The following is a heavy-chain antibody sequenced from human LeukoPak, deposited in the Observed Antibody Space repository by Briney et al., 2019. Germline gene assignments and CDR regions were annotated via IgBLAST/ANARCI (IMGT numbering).Heavy chain of an antibody. CDR3: ARGLMVRRVLAYFDY. D-gene: IGHD3-10*01. CDR1: GGSISSYY. V-gene: IGHV4-59*01. CDR2: IYYSGST. Sequence: SETLSLTCTVSGGSISSYYWSWIRQPPGKGLEWIGYIYYSGSTNYNPSLKSRVTISVDTSKNQFSLKLSSVTAADTAVYYCARGLMVRRVLAYFDYWGQGTLVTVSS. J-gene: IGHJ4*02.